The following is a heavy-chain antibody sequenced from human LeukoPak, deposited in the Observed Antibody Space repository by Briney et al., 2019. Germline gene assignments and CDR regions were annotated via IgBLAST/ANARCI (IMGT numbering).Heavy chain of an antibody. CDR3: ASQDPADYYYMDV. CDR1: GFTFSSYW. V-gene: IGHV3-7*01. J-gene: IGHJ6*03. CDR2: IKQDGSEK. Sequence: GGSLRLSCAASGFTFSSYWMSWVRQAPGKGLEWVANIKQDGSEKYYVDSVKGRFTISRDNAKNSLYLQMDSLKGEETAVYYCASQDPADYYYMDVWGKGTTVTVSS.